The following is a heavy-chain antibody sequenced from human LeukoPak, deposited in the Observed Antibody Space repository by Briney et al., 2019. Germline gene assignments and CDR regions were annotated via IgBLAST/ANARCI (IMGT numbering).Heavy chain of an antibody. V-gene: IGHV3-30*04. Sequence: GGSLRLSCAASGFTFSSYAMHWVRQAPGKGLEWVAVISYDGSNKYYADSVKGRFTISRDNSRNTLYLQMNSLRAEDTAVYYCARDPQWLVGGGFDYWGQGTLVTVSS. J-gene: IGHJ4*02. CDR1: GFTFSSYA. CDR3: ARDPQWLVGGGFDY. CDR2: ISYDGSNK. D-gene: IGHD6-19*01.